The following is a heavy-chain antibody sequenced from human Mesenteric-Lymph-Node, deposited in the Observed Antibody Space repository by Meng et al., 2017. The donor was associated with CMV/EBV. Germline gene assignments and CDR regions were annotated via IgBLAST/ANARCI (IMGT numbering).Heavy chain of an antibody. J-gene: IGHJ4*02. CDR3: ELHNYDSSGYYSFDY. D-gene: IGHD3-22*01. CDR2: INLNSGDT. CDR1: AHSFTGYY. V-gene: IGHV1-2*02. Sequence: ASVKVSCKASAHSFTGYYLHWVRQAPGQGLEWMGWINLNSGDTLFAQKFQGRVTMTWDTSVSTSYMDLTSLTSDDTAVYYCELHNYDSSGYYSFDYWGQGTLVTVSS.